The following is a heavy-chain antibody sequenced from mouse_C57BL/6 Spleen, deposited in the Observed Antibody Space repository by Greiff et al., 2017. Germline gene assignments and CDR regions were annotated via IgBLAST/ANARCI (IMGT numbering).Heavy chain of an antibody. Sequence: QVQLKQPGAELVKPGASVKMSCKASGYTFTSYWITWVKQRPGQGLEWIGDIYPGSGSTNYNEKFKSKATLTVDTSSSTAYMQLSSLTSEDSAVYYCTRGVLRYFDVWGTGTTVTVSS. V-gene: IGHV1-55*01. CDR2: IYPGSGST. CDR1: GYTFTSYW. J-gene: IGHJ1*03. CDR3: TRGVLRYFDV. D-gene: IGHD1-1*01.